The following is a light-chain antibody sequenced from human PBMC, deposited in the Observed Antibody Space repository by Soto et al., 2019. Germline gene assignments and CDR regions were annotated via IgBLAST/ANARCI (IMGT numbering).Light chain of an antibody. CDR2: GNN. CDR1: ISNIGTNT. Sequence: QSVVTQPPSASGTPGQTVTISCSGTISNIGTNTVNWFQHLPGTAPKLLIYGNNQRPSGVPDRISGSKSGTSASLAISGLQSEDEADYFCAAWDDSLNGWVFGGGTQLTVL. V-gene: IGLV1-44*01. J-gene: IGLJ3*02. CDR3: AAWDDSLNGWV.